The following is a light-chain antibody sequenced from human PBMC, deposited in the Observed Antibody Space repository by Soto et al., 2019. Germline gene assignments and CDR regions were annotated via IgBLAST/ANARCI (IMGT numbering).Light chain of an antibody. CDR3: QQYDNLPYT. Sequence: DLLMTQSPSSLSASVGDRVTITCQASQDIRNYLNWYQQKPGKAPKLLIYDASNLETGVPSRFSGSGSGTDFTFTISSLQPEDIATYYCQQYDNLPYTFGQGTKLEIK. V-gene: IGKV1-33*01. CDR2: DAS. J-gene: IGKJ2*01. CDR1: QDIRNY.